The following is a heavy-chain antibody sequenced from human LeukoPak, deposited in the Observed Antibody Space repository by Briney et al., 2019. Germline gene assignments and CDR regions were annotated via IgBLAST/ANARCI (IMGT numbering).Heavy chain of an antibody. CDR3: ARGAGSWRYYFDY. J-gene: IGHJ4*02. Sequence: PGGSLRLSCAASGFTFSSYGMHWVRQAPGKGLEWVAVIWYDGSNKYYADSVKGRFTISRDNSKNTLYLQMNSLRAEDTAVYYCARGAGSWRYYFDYWGQGTLVTVSS. D-gene: IGHD6-13*01. CDR1: GFTFSSYG. V-gene: IGHV3-33*08. CDR2: IWYDGSNK.